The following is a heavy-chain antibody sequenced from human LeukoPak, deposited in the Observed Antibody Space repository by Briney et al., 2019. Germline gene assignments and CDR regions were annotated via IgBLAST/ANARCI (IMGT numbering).Heavy chain of an antibody. D-gene: IGHD1-14*01. CDR1: GFTFSSYA. J-gene: IGHJ3*02. Sequence: GGSLRLSCAASGFTFSSYAMSWVRQAPGKGLEWVSAISGSGGSTYYAASVKGRFSISRDNSKNTVYLQMNSLRAEDTALYYCARELRKHGVFDIWGQGTMVTVSS. CDR3: ARELRKHGVFDI. CDR2: ISGSGGST. V-gene: IGHV3-23*01.